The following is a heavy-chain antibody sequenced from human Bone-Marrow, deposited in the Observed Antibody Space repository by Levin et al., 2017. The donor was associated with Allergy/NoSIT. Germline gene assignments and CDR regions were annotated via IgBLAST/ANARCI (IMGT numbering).Heavy chain of an antibody. Sequence: SCAASGFTFSSYSMNWVRQAPGKGLEWVSYISSSSSTIYYADPVKGRFTISRDNAKNSLYLQMNSLRAEDTAVYYCAREDYDFWSGYYLYYYGMDGWGQGTTVTVSS. D-gene: IGHD3-3*01. V-gene: IGHV3-48*01. CDR1: GFTFSSYS. J-gene: IGHJ6*02. CDR3: AREDYDFWSGYYLYYYGMDG. CDR2: ISSSSSTI.